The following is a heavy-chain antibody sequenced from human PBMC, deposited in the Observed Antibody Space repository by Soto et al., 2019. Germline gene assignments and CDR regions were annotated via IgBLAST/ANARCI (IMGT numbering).Heavy chain of an antibody. CDR3: AKEKGNKGVIDY. J-gene: IGHJ4*02. CDR1: GGSISTTGYY. V-gene: IGHV4-31*03. CDR2: IYYTGSS. Sequence: QVQLQESGPGLVKPSQTLSLTCSVSGGSISTTGYYWTWIRQHPGKGLEWIGYIYYTGSSSYRSSLGSRATMSLDTYKNQFSLTLTSVTAADTAVYYCAKEKGNKGVIDYWGQGTLVTVSS. D-gene: IGHD3-10*01.